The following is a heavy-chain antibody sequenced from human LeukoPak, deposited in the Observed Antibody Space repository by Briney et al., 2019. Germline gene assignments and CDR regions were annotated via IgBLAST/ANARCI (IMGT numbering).Heavy chain of an antibody. Sequence: SETLSLTCTVSGGSISSYYWSWIRQPAGKGLEWLGRIYTSGSTNYNPSLKSRVTISVDTSKNQFSLKLSSVTAADTAVYYCARGLWDSSGFGAFDIWGQGTMVTVSS. CDR1: GGSISSYY. D-gene: IGHD3-22*01. CDR2: IYTSGST. V-gene: IGHV4-4*07. J-gene: IGHJ3*02. CDR3: ARGLWDSSGFGAFDI.